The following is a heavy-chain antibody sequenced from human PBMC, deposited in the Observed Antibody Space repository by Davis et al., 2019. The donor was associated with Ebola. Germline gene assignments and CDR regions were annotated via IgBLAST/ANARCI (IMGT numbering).Heavy chain of an antibody. CDR2: INPSGGST. D-gene: IGHD3-22*01. J-gene: IGHJ4*02. Sequence: ASVKVSCKASGYTFTSYYMHWVRQAPGQGLEWMGIINPSGGSTSYAQKFQGRVTMTRDTSTSTAYMELSSLRSEDTAVYYCARDGYYYDSSGYYLYYFDYWGQGTLVTVSS. CDR3: ARDGYYYDSSGYYLYYFDY. V-gene: IGHV1-46*01. CDR1: GYTFTSYY.